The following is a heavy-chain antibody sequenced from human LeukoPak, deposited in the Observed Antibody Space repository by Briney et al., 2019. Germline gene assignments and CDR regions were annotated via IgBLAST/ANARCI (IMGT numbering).Heavy chain of an antibody. CDR3: ARNDYSNHNWFDP. J-gene: IGHJ5*02. CDR1: GGSISSSSYY. Sequence: SETLSLTCTVSGGSISSSSYYWGWIRQPPGKGLEWIGSIYYSGSTYYNPSLKSRVTISVDTSKNQFSLKLSSATAADTAVYYCARNDYSNHNWFDPWGQGTLVTVSS. D-gene: IGHD4-11*01. CDR2: IYYSGST. V-gene: IGHV4-39*01.